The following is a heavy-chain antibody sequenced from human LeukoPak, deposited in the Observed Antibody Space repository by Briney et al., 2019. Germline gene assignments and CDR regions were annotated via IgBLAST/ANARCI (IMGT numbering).Heavy chain of an antibody. D-gene: IGHD2-21*02. Sequence: SVKVSCKASGGTFSSYAISWVRQAPGQGLEWMGGIIPIFGTANYAQKFQGRVTITADESTSTAYMELSSLRSEDTAVYYCARDEGAYCGGDCYHTAEYFQHWGQGTLVTVSS. CDR2: IIPIFGTA. J-gene: IGHJ1*01. CDR3: ARDEGAYCGGDCYHTAEYFQH. V-gene: IGHV1-69*13. CDR1: GGTFSSYA.